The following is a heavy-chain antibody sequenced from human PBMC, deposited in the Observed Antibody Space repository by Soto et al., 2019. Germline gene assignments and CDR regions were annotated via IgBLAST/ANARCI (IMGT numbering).Heavy chain of an antibody. V-gene: IGHV3-48*02. CDR1: GFTFSAYS. CDR3: ARVVGSYKDFGY. D-gene: IGHD2-21*01. J-gene: IGHJ4*02. CDR2: IDSSSSTI. Sequence: EVQLVESGGGLVQPGGSLKLTCAASGFTFSAYSMNWVRQAPGKGLEWLSYIDSSSSTIYYADSVKGRFTISRDNGKNSLYLQMNSLRDEDTAVYYCARVVGSYKDFGYWGQGTLVTVSS.